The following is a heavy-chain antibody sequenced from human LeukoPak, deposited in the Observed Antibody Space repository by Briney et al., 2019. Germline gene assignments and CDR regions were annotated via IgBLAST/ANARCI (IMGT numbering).Heavy chain of an antibody. CDR1: GFTFRYYW. J-gene: IGHJ5*02. CDR3: VRTEGFDP. CDR2: LKQDGTVK. Sequence: GGSLRLSCAASGFTFRYYWMGWVRQAPGMGLEWVAKLKQDGTVKYYADSVEGRFTISRDNAKNSLYLQMDSLTADDTAFYYCVRTEGFDPWGQGTLVTVSS. V-gene: IGHV3-7*01.